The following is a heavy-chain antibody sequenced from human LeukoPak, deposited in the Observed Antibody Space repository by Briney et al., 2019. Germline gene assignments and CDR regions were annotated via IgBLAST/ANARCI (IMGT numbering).Heavy chain of an antibody. CDR2: IYYSGST. CDR3: ARRGTNCSGGSCSADWYFDL. J-gene: IGHJ2*01. CDR1: GGSISSYY. D-gene: IGHD2-15*01. Sequence: SETLSLTCTVSGGSISSYYWSWIRQPPGKGLEWIGYIYYSGSTNYNPSLKSRVTISVDTSKSQFSLKLSSVTAADTAVYYCARRGTNCSGGSCSADWYFDLWGRGTLVTVSS. V-gene: IGHV4-59*08.